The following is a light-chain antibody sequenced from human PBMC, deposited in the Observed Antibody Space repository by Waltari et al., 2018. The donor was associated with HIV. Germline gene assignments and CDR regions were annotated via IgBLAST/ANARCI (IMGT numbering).Light chain of an antibody. V-gene: IGLV2-14*03. CDR1: SSDVGGFNY. Sequence: QSALTQPASVSGSPGQSITISCTGPSSDVGGFNYVSWYHQHPGKAPKLMIYDVSIRPSGISHRFSGSKSGNTASLTISGLQAEDEADYYCSSYTGSSTVVFGGGTKLTVL. J-gene: IGLJ2*01. CDR3: SSYTGSSTVV. CDR2: DVS.